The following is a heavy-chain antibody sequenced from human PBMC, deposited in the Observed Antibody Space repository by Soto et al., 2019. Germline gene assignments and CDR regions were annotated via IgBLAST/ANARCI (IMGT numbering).Heavy chain of an antibody. CDR1: GFTFSSYG. D-gene: IGHD2-2*02. Sequence: QVQLVESGGGVVQPGRSLRLSCAASGFTFSSYGMHWVRQAPGKGLEWVAVISYDGSNKYYADSVKGRFTISRDNDKNTLYLQMNSLRAEDKAVYYCARELPTTIRGGYYYSYGMDVWGQGATVTVSS. J-gene: IGHJ6*02. CDR3: ARELPTTIRGGYYYSYGMDV. CDR2: ISYDGSNK. V-gene: IGHV3-30*03.